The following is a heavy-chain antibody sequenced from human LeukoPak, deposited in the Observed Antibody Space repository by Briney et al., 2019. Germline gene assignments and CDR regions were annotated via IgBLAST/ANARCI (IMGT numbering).Heavy chain of an antibody. CDR2: IYTSGST. D-gene: IGHD6-13*01. CDR3: ARAHSSLDY. J-gene: IGHJ4*02. V-gene: IGHV4-61*02. Sequence: PSQTLSLTCTVSGGSISSGSYYWSWIRQPAGKGLEWIGRIYTSGSTNYNPSLKSRVTISVDTSKNQFSLKLSSVTAADTAVYYCARAHSSLDYWGQGTLVTVSS. CDR1: GGSISSGSYY.